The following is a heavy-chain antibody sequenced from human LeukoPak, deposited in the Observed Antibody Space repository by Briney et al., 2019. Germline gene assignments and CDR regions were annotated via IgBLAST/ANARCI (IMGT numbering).Heavy chain of an antibody. CDR3: AREYSSPNYYYGMDV. J-gene: IGHJ6*02. Sequence: ASVKVSCKASGYTFTSYGISWVRQAPGQGLEWMGWISAYNGNTNYAQKLQGRVTMTTDTSTSTAYMELRSLRSDDTAVYYCAREYSSPNYYYGMDVWGQGTTVTVSS. CDR2: ISAYNGNT. V-gene: IGHV1-18*01. CDR1: GYTFTSYG. D-gene: IGHD6-13*01.